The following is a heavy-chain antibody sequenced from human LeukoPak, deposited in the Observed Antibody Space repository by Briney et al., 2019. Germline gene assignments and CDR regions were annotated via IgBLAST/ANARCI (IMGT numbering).Heavy chain of an antibody. J-gene: IGHJ2*01. CDR3: AKYDSAPYSWYFDL. V-gene: IGHV3-74*01. D-gene: IGHD3-22*01. CDR1: GLTFSSYW. CDR2: INSDGSST. Sequence: PGGSLRLSCAASGLTFSSYWMHWVRQAPGKGLVWVSRINSDGSSTSYADSVKGRFTISRDNAKNTLYLQMNSLRAEDTAVYYCAKYDSAPYSWYFDLWGRGTLVTVSS.